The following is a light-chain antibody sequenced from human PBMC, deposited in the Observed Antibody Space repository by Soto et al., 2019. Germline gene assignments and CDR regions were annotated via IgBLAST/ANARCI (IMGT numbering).Light chain of an antibody. CDR2: DAP. V-gene: IGKV1-5*01. CDR3: QQYDDYPLT. J-gene: IGKJ4*01. CDR1: QTVGSW. Sequence: DIQMTQSPSTLSASVGDRVTITCRASQTVGSWLAWYQQNPGTAPKLLIYDAPTLESGVPSRFSGSGSGTQFTLTISSLQPDDFATYFCQQYDDYPLTFGGGTKVEIK.